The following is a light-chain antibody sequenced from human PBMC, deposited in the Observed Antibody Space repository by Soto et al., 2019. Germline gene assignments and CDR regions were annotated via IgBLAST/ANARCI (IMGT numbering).Light chain of an antibody. V-gene: IGKV1-5*01. CDR2: DAS. J-gene: IGKJ4*01. CDR3: QQYYSYLT. CDR1: QYISSW. Sequence: DIQMTQSPSTLSASVGDRVTITCRASQYISSWLAWYQQKPGKAPKLLIFDASALESGVPSRFSGSGSGTAFTLTISSLQPDDVATYYCQQYYSYLTFGGGTKVEIK.